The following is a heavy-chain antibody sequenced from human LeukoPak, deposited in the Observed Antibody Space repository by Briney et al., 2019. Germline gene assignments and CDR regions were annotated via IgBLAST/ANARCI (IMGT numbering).Heavy chain of an antibody. CDR3: VKDGWDY. Sequence: PGGSLRLSCAASGFTFSSYAMHWVRQAPGKGLEWVAVISYDGSNKYYADSVKGRFTISRDNSKNTLYLQMNSLRAEDTAVYYCVKDGWDYWGQGTLVTVSS. V-gene: IGHV3-30-3*01. CDR1: GFTFSSYA. CDR2: ISYDGSNK. D-gene: IGHD2-2*03. J-gene: IGHJ4*02.